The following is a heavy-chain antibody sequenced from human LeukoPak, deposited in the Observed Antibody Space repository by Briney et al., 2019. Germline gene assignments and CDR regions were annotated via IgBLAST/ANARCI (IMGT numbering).Heavy chain of an antibody. CDR2: IVEGGDIT. Sequence: PGGSLRLSCEASGFTFSRDAMSWVRQAPGKGLEWVSIIVEGGDITFYADSVKGRFTISRDNSKNTLYLQMKSLRAEDTALYYCAKDYSRWRGFDPKDHFDLWGQGTLVTVSS. CDR3: AKDYSRWRGFDPKDHFDL. V-gene: IGHV3-23*01. J-gene: IGHJ4*02. CDR1: GFTFSRDA. D-gene: IGHD4-11*01.